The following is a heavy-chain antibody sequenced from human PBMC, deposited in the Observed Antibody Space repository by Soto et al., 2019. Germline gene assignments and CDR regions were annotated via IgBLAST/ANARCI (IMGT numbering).Heavy chain of an antibody. Sequence: SETLSLTCTVSGGSITNYYWSWIRQPPGKGLEWIGYIYYTGDTNYNPSLKSRVTISVDTSKNQFSLKLTSVTAADTAVYYCAKLSSNWSSYYFDYWGQGTLVTVSS. V-gene: IGHV4-59*08. CDR2: IYYTGDT. CDR3: AKLSSNWSSYYFDY. J-gene: IGHJ4*02. D-gene: IGHD1-20*01. CDR1: GGSITNYY.